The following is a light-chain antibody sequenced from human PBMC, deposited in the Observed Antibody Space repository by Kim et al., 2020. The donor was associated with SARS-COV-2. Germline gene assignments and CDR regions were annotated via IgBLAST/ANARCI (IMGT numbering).Light chain of an antibody. J-gene: IGKJ5*01. V-gene: IGKV2-30*01. CDR1: QSLVYSDGNTY. Sequence: QPASISGRTSQSLVYSDGNTYLSWFQQRPGQSPRRVIYKVSNRDSGVPDRFSGSGSGTDFTLKISRVEAEDVGVYYCMQGIHPITFGQGTRLEIK. CDR2: KVS. CDR3: MQGIHPIT.